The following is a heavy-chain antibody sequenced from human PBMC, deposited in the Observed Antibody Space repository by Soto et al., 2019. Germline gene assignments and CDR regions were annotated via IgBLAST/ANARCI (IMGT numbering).Heavy chain of an antibody. CDR2: IYYTGIP. V-gene: IGHV4-59*01. CDR1: GDSINNYY. D-gene: IGHD2-2*01. J-gene: IGHJ4*02. Sequence: SETLSLTCTVSGDSINNYYCSWIRQPPWKRLEWIGYIYYTGIPTYNPSLESRVTMSVDTSKNQLSLKLNSVNAADTAVYYCATYRSTDAEGFTLDYWGRRTLVTVYS. CDR3: ATYRSTDAEGFTLDY.